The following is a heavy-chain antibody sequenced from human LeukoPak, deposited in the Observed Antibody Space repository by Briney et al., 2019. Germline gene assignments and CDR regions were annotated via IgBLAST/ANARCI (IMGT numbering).Heavy chain of an antibody. V-gene: IGHV3-23*01. D-gene: IGHD1-1*01. CDR3: AKVATGKKAQDAFDI. J-gene: IGHJ3*02. CDR1: GFTFSSYA. CDR2: ISGSGGST. Sequence: GGSLRLSCAASGFTFSSYAMSWVRQAPGQGLEWVSAISGSGGSTYYADSVKGRFTNSRDNSKNTLHLQMNSLRAEDTAVYYCAKVATGKKAQDAFDIWGQGTMVTVSS.